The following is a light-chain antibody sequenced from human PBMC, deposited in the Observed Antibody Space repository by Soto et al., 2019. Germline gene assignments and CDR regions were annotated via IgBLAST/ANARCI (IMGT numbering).Light chain of an antibody. CDR3: QQYGSSAPIT. V-gene: IGKV3-20*01. Sequence: EIVLTQSPGTLSLSPGERATLSCRASQSVSNSYLAWYQQKPGQAPRLLIYGAATRATGIPDRFSGSGSGTDFILTISRLEPEDFAVYYCQQYGSSAPITFGQGTRLEIK. J-gene: IGKJ5*01. CDR2: GAA. CDR1: QSVSNSY.